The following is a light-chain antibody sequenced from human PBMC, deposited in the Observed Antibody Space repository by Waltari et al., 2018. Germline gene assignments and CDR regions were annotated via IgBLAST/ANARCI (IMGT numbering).Light chain of an antibody. V-gene: IGKV4-1*01. CDR2: WAS. Sequence: DIVMTHSPDSLAVSLGERATITCKSSQTVLYSSNNKNYLAWYQQKAGQAPKLLLYWASSRESGVPDRFSGSGSGTDFTLTINSLQAEDVAVYYCQQYYTTPTFGQGTKVEIK. CDR1: QTVLYSSNNKNY. CDR3: QQYYTTPT. J-gene: IGKJ1*01.